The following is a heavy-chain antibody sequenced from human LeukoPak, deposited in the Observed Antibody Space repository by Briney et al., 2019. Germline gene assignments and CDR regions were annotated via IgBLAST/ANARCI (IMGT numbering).Heavy chain of an antibody. D-gene: IGHD2-15*01. J-gene: IGHJ4*02. V-gene: IGHV4-59*11. CDR1: GGSISSHF. Sequence: PSETLSLTCTVSGGSISSHFWSWIRQAPGKGLEWIAYVHYTGGTNYNPSFKSRVTISMDTSKTQFSLRLRSVTAADTAMYYCARDRIGVGFDYWGQGTLVTVSS. CDR2: VHYTGGT. CDR3: ARDRIGVGFDY.